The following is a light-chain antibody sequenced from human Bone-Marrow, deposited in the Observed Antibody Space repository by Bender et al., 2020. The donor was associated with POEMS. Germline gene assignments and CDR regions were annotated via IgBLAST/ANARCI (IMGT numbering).Light chain of an antibody. CDR1: SSNIGNNY. CDR3: QSYDNSLGGWV. V-gene: IGLV1-40*01. Sequence: QSVLTQPPSASGTPGQSVTISCSGSSSNIGNNYVHWYQQLPGTAPKLLIYGYNNRPSGVPDRFSGSKSGTSASLAITGLQAEDEGDYYCQSYDNSLGGWVFGGGTKLTVL. CDR2: GYN. J-gene: IGLJ3*02.